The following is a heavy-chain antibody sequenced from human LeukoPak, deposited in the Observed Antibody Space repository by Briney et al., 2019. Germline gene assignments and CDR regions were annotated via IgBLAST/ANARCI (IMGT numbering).Heavy chain of an antibody. J-gene: IGHJ4*02. D-gene: IGHD2-2*03. CDR3: ARGGYCSSVGCWGVDY. Sequence: ASVTVSCKASGGTFSSYAISWVRQAPGQGLEWMGLINPSGGRTSYAQQLRGRVTRTRDTSTSTVYMELSSLRSEDTGVYYCARGGYCSSVGCWGVDYWGQGTLVTVSS. CDR1: GGTFSSYA. CDR2: INPSGGRT. V-gene: IGHV1-46*01.